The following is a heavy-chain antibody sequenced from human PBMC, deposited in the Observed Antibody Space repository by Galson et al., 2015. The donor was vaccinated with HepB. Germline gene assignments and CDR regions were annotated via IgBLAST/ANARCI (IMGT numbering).Heavy chain of an antibody. Sequence: SLRLSCAASGFTFSSYWMSWVRQAPGKGLEWVANIKQDGSEKYYVDSVKGRFTISRDNAKNSLYLQMNSLRAEDTAVYYCTRHGNMGGLWAPHWGQGTLVTVSS. J-gene: IGHJ4*02. CDR3: TRHGNMGGLWAPH. V-gene: IGHV3-7*03. CDR1: GFTFSSYW. D-gene: IGHD2-21*01. CDR2: IKQDGSEK.